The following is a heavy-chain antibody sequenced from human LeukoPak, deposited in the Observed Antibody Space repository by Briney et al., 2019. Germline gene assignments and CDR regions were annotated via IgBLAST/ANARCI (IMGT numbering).Heavy chain of an antibody. CDR3: AAGDRNGWYFDY. CDR1: GFTFSTYW. V-gene: IGHV3-74*01. CDR2: SNIDGRST. J-gene: IGHJ4*02. Sequence: GSLRLSCAASGFTFSTYWMHWVRQAPGKGLVWVSRSNIDGRSTTYADSVKGRFTISRDNAKNTMFLQMNSLRAEDTALYYCAAGDRNGWYFDYWGQGTLVTVSS. D-gene: IGHD6-19*01.